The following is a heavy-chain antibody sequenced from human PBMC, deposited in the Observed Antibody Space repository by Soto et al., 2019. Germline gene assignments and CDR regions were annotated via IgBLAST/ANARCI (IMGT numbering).Heavy chain of an antibody. Sequence: SETLSLTCSVSGESLSSGGYYWSWIRHHPGKGLEWIGYIYDTESAYYNPSLKSRVTISMDTSENHFAMRLTSVTAADSAVYYCARASSSSSVADAWGQGLQVTVSS. CDR3: ARASSSSSVADA. CDR2: IYDTESA. J-gene: IGHJ5*02. CDR1: GESLSSGGYY. V-gene: IGHV4-31*03. D-gene: IGHD6-6*01.